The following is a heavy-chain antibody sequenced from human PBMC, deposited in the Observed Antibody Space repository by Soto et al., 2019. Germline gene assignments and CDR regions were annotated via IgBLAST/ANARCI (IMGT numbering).Heavy chain of an antibody. CDR3: AKAGCSGGTCYLYFFDY. CDR1: GFTFSNYA. CDR2: ISGRGGNT. D-gene: IGHD2-15*01. J-gene: IGHJ4*02. V-gene: IGHV3-23*01. Sequence: GGSLRLSCAASGFTFSNYAMSWVRQAPGKGLEWVSTISGRGGNTYYADSVKGRFTISRDNSRNTLYLQMDSLRVEDSAVYSCAKAGCSGGTCYLYFFDYWGQGALVTVSS.